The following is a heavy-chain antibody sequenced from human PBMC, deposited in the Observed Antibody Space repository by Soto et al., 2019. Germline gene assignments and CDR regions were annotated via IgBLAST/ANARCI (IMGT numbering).Heavy chain of an antibody. Sequence: HVQLVESGGGVVQPGRSLRLSCGASGFIFNIYGMHWVRQAPGKGLEWVAVTSYDGSDKFYADSVKGRFTISRDNSKNTLYLEMNSLRTDDTAFYYCAKDLRTMVRGVGAYYFDNCGQGTLVTVSS. CDR1: GFIFNIYG. CDR3: AKDLRTMVRGVGAYYFDN. V-gene: IGHV3-30*18. D-gene: IGHD3-10*01. J-gene: IGHJ4*02. CDR2: TSYDGSDK.